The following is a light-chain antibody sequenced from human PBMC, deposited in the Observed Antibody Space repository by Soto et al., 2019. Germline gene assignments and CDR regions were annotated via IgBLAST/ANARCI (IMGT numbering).Light chain of an antibody. CDR2: ETS. Sequence: EIVLTQSPATLSLSPGERATLSCRASQSVITFLAWYQQRPCQAPRLLIYETSKRATGTPGRFSGSGSGTDFTLSISSLEPEDFAVYYCQQRAYWPLTFVGGTKVEIK. CDR3: QQRAYWPLT. V-gene: IGKV3-11*01. CDR1: QSVITF. J-gene: IGKJ4*01.